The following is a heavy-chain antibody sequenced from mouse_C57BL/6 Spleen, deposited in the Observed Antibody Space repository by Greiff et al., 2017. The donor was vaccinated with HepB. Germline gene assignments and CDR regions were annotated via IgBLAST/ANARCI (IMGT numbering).Heavy chain of an antibody. V-gene: IGHV1-64*01. D-gene: IGHD1-1*01. Sequence: QVQLQQPGAELVKPGASVKLSCKASGYTFTSYWMHWVKQRPGQGLEWIGMIHPNSGSTNYNEKFKSKATLTVDKSSSTVYIQLSSLTSEDSSVYYCARTITTVVAPMDYWGQGTSVIVSS. J-gene: IGHJ4*01. CDR3: ARTITTVVAPMDY. CDR1: GYTFTSYW. CDR2: IHPNSGST.